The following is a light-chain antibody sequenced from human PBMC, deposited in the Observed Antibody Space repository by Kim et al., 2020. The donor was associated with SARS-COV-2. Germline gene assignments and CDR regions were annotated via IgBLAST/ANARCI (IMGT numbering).Light chain of an antibody. Sequence: SSELTQDPAVSVALGQTVRITCQGDSLKKYYASWYQQKPGQAPVLVMYGQNNRPSGIPDRFSGSTSRNTASLTITGAQAEDEADYHCSSPDSSGHHWVFGGGTKLTVL. CDR1: SLKKYY. V-gene: IGLV3-19*01. CDR2: GQN. J-gene: IGLJ3*02. CDR3: SSPDSSGHHWV.